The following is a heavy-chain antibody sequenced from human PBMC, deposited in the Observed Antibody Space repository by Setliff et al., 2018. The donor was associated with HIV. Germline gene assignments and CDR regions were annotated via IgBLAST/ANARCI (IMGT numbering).Heavy chain of an antibody. J-gene: IGHJ6*03. CDR2: ISSGSSTI. CDR1: GFSFSSYG. Sequence: PGGSLRLSCAASGFSFSSYGMNWVRQAPGKGLEWVSHISSGSSTIYYADYVRGRFTISRDNAKNSLYLQMDRLRVEDTAIYYCARDRGDYYYYMDVWGKGTTVTVSS. CDR3: ARDRGDYYYYMDV. V-gene: IGHV3-48*04.